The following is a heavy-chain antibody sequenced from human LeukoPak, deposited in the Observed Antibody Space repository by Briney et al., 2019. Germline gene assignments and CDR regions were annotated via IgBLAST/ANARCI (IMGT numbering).Heavy chain of an antibody. CDR1: GYTFINDV. J-gene: IGHJ3*02. V-gene: IGHV1-18*01. Sequence: ASVKVSCKASGYTFINDVISWLRQAPGQGLEWMGWISAYNGNTNYAQKFQGRVTITTDTSTSTVYMELRSLTSDDTAVYYCARGRQQWLVGGAFDIWGQGTMVTVSS. CDR2: ISAYNGNT. CDR3: ARGRQQWLVGGAFDI. D-gene: IGHD6-19*01.